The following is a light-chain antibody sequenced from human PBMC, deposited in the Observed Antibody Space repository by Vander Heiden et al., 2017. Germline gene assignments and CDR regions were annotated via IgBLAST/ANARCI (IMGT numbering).Light chain of an antibody. J-gene: IGKJ1*01. V-gene: IGKV1-5*03. CDR1: QNISHW. CDR2: QAS. Sequence: DIHMTQSPSTLSASIGDRVTITCRASQNISHWLAWYQQRPGKVPNVLIYQASYLEKGVPSRFSGSGTGTEFTLTVSSLQPDDLGTYYCQHYDSYSRTFGQGTKVEI. CDR3: QHYDSYSRT.